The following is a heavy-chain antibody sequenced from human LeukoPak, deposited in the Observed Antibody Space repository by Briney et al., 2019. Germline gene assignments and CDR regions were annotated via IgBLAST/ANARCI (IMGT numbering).Heavy chain of an antibody. CDR2: ISTSSSYI. CDR1: GFTFSSYS. Sequence: GGSLRLSCAASGFTFSSYSMNWVRQAPGKGLEWVSSISTSSSYIYYADSVKGRFTISRDNAKNSLYLQMNSLRAEDTAVYYCARDHDSSSCPYFDYWGQGTLVTVSS. D-gene: IGHD6-13*01. CDR3: ARDHDSSSCPYFDY. J-gene: IGHJ4*02. V-gene: IGHV3-21*01.